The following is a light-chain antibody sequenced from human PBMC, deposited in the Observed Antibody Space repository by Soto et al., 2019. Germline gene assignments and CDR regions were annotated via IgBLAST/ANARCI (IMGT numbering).Light chain of an antibody. Sequence: EIVLTQSPGTLSLSPGERVTLSCRASQSVSSNYLAWYQQKPGQTPRLLIYGASSRATGIPDRFSGSGSGTDFTLTISRLEPEDFAEYYCQQYGSSPYTFGQGTKLEIK. J-gene: IGKJ2*01. V-gene: IGKV3-20*01. CDR1: QSVSSNY. CDR3: QQYGSSPYT. CDR2: GAS.